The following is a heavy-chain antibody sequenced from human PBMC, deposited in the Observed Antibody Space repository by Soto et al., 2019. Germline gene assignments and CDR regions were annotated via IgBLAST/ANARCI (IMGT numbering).Heavy chain of an antibody. CDR1: GYGFTSYW. CDR3: ARWYEISVERGWFDP. J-gene: IGHJ5*02. D-gene: IGHD6-19*01. V-gene: IGHV5-51*01. Sequence: PXESLMTSCRCSGYGFTSYWIGLERQMPGKGLEWMGIIYPFDSDTSYSPSFQGQVTISADKSISTAYLQWSSLKASDTAMYYCARWYEISVERGWFDPWGQGTLVTVSS. CDR2: IYPFDSDT.